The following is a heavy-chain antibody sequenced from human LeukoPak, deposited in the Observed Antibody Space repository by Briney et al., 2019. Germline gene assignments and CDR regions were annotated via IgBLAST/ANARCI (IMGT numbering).Heavy chain of an antibody. CDR2: ISGSGSYT. V-gene: IGHV3-11*06. D-gene: IGHD6-19*01. CDR3: ARSDSSGWYYFDY. CDR1: GFTFSDYY. J-gene: IGHJ4*02. Sequence: PGGSLRLSCAASGFTFSDYYMTWIRQAPGKGLEWLSYISGSGSYTNYADSVKGRFTTSRDNAKNSLYLQMNSLRAEDTAVYYCARSDSSGWYYFDYWGQGTLVTVSS.